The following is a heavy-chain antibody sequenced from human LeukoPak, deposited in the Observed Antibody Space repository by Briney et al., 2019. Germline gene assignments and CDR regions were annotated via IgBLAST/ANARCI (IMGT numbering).Heavy chain of an antibody. V-gene: IGHV3-21*04. D-gene: IGHD6-19*01. Sequence: PGGSLRLSCAASGFTFSNYKMNWVRQAPGKGLEWVSSISSTSTYINYADSVKGRFTISRDNAKKSLYLQMNSLRAEDTAFYYCARVGYSSGWRAPXFDXXXQGXLVTV. CDR3: ARVGYSSGWRAPXFDX. CDR2: ISSTSTYI. CDR1: GFTFSNYK. J-gene: IGHJ4*02.